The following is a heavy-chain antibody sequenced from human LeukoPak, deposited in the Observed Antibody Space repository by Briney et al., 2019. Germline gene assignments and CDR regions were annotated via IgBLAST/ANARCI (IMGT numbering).Heavy chain of an antibody. D-gene: IGHD1-26*01. Sequence: GGSLRLSCAASGFALSSHWMTWVRQVPGRGPEWVANVNRDGSETYYLDSVKGRFTISRDNSKNTLYLQMNSLRAEDTAVYYCASGTRKGTPSPTNFDYWGQGTLVTVSS. J-gene: IGHJ4*02. CDR3: ASGTRKGTPSPTNFDY. V-gene: IGHV3-7*01. CDR2: VNRDGSET. CDR1: GFALSSHW.